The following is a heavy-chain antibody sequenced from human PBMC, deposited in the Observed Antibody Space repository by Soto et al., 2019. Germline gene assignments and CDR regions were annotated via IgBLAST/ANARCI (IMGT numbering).Heavy chain of an antibody. CDR2: IYYDGGNK. V-gene: IGHV3-33*01. Sequence: QVQLVESGGGVVQPGKSLSPSCVASGLPFRTFGMHWVGQAPGKGLGWVALIYYDGGNKYYADSVKGRFTISRDNSENTLHLQMNSVRAEDTAVYYCARPSYGSPFYYGMDVWGQGTTVTVSS. D-gene: IGHD3-10*01. CDR3: ARPSYGSPFYYGMDV. J-gene: IGHJ6*02. CDR1: GLPFRTFG.